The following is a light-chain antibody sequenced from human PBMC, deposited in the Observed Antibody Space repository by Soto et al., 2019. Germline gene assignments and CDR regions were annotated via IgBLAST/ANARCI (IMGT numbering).Light chain of an antibody. CDR1: QSISTY. CDR2: AVS. V-gene: IGKV1-39*01. J-gene: IGKJ1*01. Sequence: DIQMTQSPSSLSASVGDRVTITCRASQSISTYLNWYQHKPGKAPKVLIYAVSSLQSGVPSRFSGSGSGTDFTLTITSLQPEDSATYYCQHSYGTPRTFGQGTKVDSK. CDR3: QHSYGTPRT.